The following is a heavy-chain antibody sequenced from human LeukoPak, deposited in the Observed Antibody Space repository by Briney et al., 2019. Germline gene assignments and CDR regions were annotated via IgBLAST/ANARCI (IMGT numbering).Heavy chain of an antibody. J-gene: IGHJ5*02. V-gene: IGHV4-39*01. CDR1: GGSIRSSYYY. CDR2: IYDSGST. CDR3: ARHYEP. D-gene: IGHD3-16*01. Sequence: SETLSLTCTVSGGSIRSSYYYWGWIRQPPGKGLEWIGSIYDSGSTYYNPSLKSRVTISVDTSENQSSLKLNSVTAADTAVYYCARHYEPWGQGTLVTVSS.